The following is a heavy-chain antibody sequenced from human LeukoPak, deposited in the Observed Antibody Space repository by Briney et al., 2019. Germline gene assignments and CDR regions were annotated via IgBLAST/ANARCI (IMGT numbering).Heavy chain of an antibody. CDR1: GFTFSSYS. J-gene: IGHJ4*02. CDR2: ISSSSSYI. CDR3: ARDGGYCSSTSCYVFDY. Sequence: GGSLRLSCAASGFTFSSYSMNWVRQAPGKGLEWVSSISSSSSYIYYADSVKGRFTISRDNAENSLYLQMNSLRAEDTAVYYCARDGGYCSSTSCYVFDYWGQGTLVTVSS. V-gene: IGHV3-21*01. D-gene: IGHD2-2*01.